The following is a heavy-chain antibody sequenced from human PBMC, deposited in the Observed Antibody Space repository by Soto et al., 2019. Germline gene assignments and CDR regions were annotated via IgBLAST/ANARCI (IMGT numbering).Heavy chain of an antibody. CDR1: GYTFTSYA. CDR3: ARDTAEYYDYIWGSYPDAFDI. V-gene: IGHV1-3*01. D-gene: IGHD3-16*02. J-gene: IGHJ3*02. CDR2: TNAGNGNT. Sequence: GASVKVSCKASGYTFTSYAMHWVRQAPGQRLEWMGWTNAGNGNTKYSQKFQGRVTITRDTSASTAYMELSSLRSEDTAVYYCARDTAEYYDYIWGSYPDAFDIWGQGTMVTVSS.